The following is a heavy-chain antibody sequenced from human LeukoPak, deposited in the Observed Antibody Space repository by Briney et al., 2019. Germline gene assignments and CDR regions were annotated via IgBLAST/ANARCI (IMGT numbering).Heavy chain of an antibody. V-gene: IGHV1-69*13. Sequence: SVKVSCTASGGTFSSYAISWVRQAPGQGLEWMGGIIPIFGTANYAQKFQSRVTITADESTSTAYMELSSLRSEDTAVYYCARDREDPGYSSWWSYRRYFDPWGQGTLVTVSS. J-gene: IGHJ5*02. CDR3: ARDREDPGYSSWWSYRRYFDP. CDR2: IIPIFGTA. CDR1: GGTFSSYA. D-gene: IGHD6-13*01.